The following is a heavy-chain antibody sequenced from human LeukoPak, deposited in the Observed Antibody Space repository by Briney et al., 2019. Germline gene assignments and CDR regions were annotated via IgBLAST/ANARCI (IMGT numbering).Heavy chain of an antibody. Sequence: PGGSLRLSCAASGFTFSSYGMHWVRQAPGKGLEWVAVIWYDGSNKYYADSVKGRFTISRDNSKNTLYRQMNSLRAEDTAVYYCAKDTLDAFDIWGQGTMVTVSS. CDR3: AKDTLDAFDI. CDR1: GFTFSSYG. V-gene: IGHV3-33*06. CDR2: IWYDGSNK. J-gene: IGHJ3*02.